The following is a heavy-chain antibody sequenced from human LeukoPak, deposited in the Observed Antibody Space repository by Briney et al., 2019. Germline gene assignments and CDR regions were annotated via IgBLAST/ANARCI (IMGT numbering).Heavy chain of an antibody. D-gene: IGHD5-12*01. Sequence: SSETLSLTCTVSGGSISSYYWSWIRQPPGKGLEWIGYIYYSGSTNYNPSLKSRVTISVDTSKNQFSLKLSSVTAADTAVYYCAELRGVATNNNWFDPWGQGTLVTVSS. CDR1: GGSISSYY. CDR3: AELRGVATNNNWFDP. CDR2: IYYSGST. J-gene: IGHJ5*02. V-gene: IGHV4-59*08.